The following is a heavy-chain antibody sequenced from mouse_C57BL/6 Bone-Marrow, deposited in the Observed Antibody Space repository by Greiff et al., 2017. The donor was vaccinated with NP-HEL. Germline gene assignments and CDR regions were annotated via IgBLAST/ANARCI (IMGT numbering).Heavy chain of an antibody. CDR2: ISDGGSYT. J-gene: IGHJ2*01. Sequence: EVKLMESGGGLVKPGGSLKLSCAASGFTFSSYAMSWVRQTPEKRLEWVATISDGGSYTYYPDNVKGRFTISRDNAKNNLYLQMSHLKSEDTAMYYCARGGYDGFDYWGQGTTLTVSS. CDR1: GFTFSSYA. D-gene: IGHD2-2*01. CDR3: ARGGYDGFDY. V-gene: IGHV5-4*03.